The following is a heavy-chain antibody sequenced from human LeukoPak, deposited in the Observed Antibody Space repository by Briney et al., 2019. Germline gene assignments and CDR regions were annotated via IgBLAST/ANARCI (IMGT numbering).Heavy chain of an antibody. CDR2: XXXXXST. Sequence: SETLSLTCAVYGGSFSGYYWSWIRQPPGKGPXXXXXXXXXXSTNYNPSLKSRVTISVDTSKNQFSLKLSSVTAADAAVYYCARVGAQIVVVPAAKVWWFDPWGQGTLVTVSS. CDR1: GGSFSGYY. V-gene: IGHV4-34*01. D-gene: IGHD2-2*01. CDR3: ARVGAQIVVVPAAKVWWFDP. J-gene: IGHJ5*02.